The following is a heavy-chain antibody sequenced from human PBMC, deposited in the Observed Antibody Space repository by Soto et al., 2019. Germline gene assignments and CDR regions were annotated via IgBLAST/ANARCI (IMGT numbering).Heavy chain of an antibody. Sequence: SETLSLTCTFSRGSISSYYWNWIRQPPGKGLEWIGYIYYSGTTYYNPSLKSRLTISIDTSKKQFSLRLTSVTAADTAVYYCATYDSSGLAFWGQGTLVTVSS. V-gene: IGHV4-59*08. D-gene: IGHD3-22*01. CDR2: IYYSGTT. J-gene: IGHJ4*02. CDR3: ATYDSSGLAF. CDR1: RGSISSYY.